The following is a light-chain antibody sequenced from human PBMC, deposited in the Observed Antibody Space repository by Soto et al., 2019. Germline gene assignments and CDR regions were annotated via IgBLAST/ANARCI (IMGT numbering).Light chain of an antibody. V-gene: IGLV2-14*01. CDR3: TSYTSGTTLVYV. CDR2: EVS. Sequence: QSALTQPASVSGSPGQSITISCTGTSSDVGGYNYVSWYQQHPGKAPKLMIYEVSNRPSGVSNRFSGSKSGNTASLTISGLQAEDEADYPCTSYTSGTTLVYVFGTGTKLTVL. CDR1: SSDVGGYNY. J-gene: IGLJ1*01.